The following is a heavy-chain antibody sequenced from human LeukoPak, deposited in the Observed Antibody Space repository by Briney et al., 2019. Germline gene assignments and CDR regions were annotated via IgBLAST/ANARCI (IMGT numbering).Heavy chain of an antibody. J-gene: IGHJ3*02. CDR2: IYSGGST. CDR1: GFTFSSSA. CDR3: ARLKMYYYDSSGDAFDI. V-gene: IGHV3-53*01. D-gene: IGHD3-22*01. Sequence: PGGSLRLSCAASGFTFSSSAMSWVRQAPGKGLEWVSVIYSGGSTYYADSVKGRFTISRDNSKNTLYLQMNSLRAEDTAVYYCARLKMYYYDSSGDAFDIWGQGTMVTVSS.